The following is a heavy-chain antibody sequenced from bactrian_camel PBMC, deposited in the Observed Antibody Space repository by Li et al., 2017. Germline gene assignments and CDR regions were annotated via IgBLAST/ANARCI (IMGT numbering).Heavy chain of an antibody. Sequence: HVQLVESGGDSVQAGGSLRLSCTASGVTFDEVDMGWYRQAPGNECELVSRIASDGRTYYTDSAKGRFTISRAYTPNTLYLQMNSLRPEDTAMYYCAASFYANAQDKVWGQGTQVTVS. J-gene: IGHJ4*01. D-gene: IGHD1*01. CDR3: AASFYANAQDKV. CDR2: IASDGRT. V-gene: IGHV3S55*01. CDR1: GVTFDEVD.